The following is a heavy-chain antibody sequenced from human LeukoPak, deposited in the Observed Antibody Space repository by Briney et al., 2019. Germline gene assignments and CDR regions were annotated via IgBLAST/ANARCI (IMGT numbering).Heavy chain of an antibody. CDR2: IYYSGST. Sequence: SETLSLTCTVSGGSISSSSYYWGWIRQPPGKGLEWIGSIYYSGSTYYNPSLKSRVTISVDTSKNQFSLKLSSVTAADTAVYYCARDELGTDYWGQGTLVTVSS. V-gene: IGHV4-39*02. J-gene: IGHJ4*02. CDR1: GGSISSSSYY. D-gene: IGHD7-27*01. CDR3: ARDELGTDY.